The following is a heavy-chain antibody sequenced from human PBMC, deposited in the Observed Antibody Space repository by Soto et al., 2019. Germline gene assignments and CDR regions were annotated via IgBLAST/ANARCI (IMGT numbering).Heavy chain of an antibody. V-gene: IGHV4-59*01. J-gene: IGHJ6*03. D-gene: IGHD3-16*01. CDR3: ARVGDRISYMDV. Sequence: SETLSLTCTVSGGSISSYYWSWIRQPPGKGLEWIGYIYYSGSTNYNPSLKSRVTISVDTSKNQFSLKLSSVTAADTAVYYCARVGDRISYMDVWGKGTTVTVSS. CDR1: GGSISSYY. CDR2: IYYSGST.